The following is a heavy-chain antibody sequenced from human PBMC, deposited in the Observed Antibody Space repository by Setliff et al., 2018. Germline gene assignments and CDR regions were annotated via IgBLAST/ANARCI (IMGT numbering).Heavy chain of an antibody. CDR2: IYPGDSDT. Sequence: PGESLKISCKGSGYSFTTYWIGWVRQMPGKGLEWMGIIYPGDSDTRYSPSFQGQVTISADKSISTAYLQWSSLKASDTVMYYCARVGPLTDDAFDIWGQGTMVTVSS. CDR3: ARVGPLTDDAFDI. CDR1: GYSFTTYW. J-gene: IGHJ3*02. D-gene: IGHD1-26*01. V-gene: IGHV5-51*01.